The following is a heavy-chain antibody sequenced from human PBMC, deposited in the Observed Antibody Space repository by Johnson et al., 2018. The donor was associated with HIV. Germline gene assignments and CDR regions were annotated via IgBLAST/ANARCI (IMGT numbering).Heavy chain of an antibody. V-gene: IGHV3-7*05. Sequence: MQLVESGGGLVQPGGSLRLSCAASKFRFSNYWMHWVRKAPGKGLEWVANINQDGSETHYVDSLKGRFTISRDNAKNSLYLQMNSLRDDDTALYYCVRGGCSSTSCYIPDAFDIWGQGTMVTVSS. D-gene: IGHD2-2*02. CDR2: INQDGSET. J-gene: IGHJ3*02. CDR3: VRGGCSSTSCYIPDAFDI. CDR1: KFRFSNYW.